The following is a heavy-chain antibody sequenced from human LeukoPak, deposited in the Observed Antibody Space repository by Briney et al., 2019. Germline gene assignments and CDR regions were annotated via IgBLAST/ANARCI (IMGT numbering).Heavy chain of an antibody. CDR1: SGSINSYY. CDR3: ARHGYTASHFFLDY. V-gene: IGHV4-4*07. CDR2: TYTTGRA. D-gene: IGHD5-18*01. Sequence: SETLSLTCSVSSGSINSYYWGWVRQPAGRGLEWIGRTYTTGRADYDPSLQSRVAMSIDTSQKQFSLNLKSVTAADTATYFCARHGYTASHFFLDYWSQGAPVTVSS. J-gene: IGHJ4*02.